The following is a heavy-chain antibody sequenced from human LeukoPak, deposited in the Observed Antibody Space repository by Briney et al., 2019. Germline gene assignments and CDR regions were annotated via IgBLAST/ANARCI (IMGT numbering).Heavy chain of an antibody. CDR3: ARLDIVVVVAAADYYYYMDV. J-gene: IGHJ6*03. CDR1: GGSFSGYY. D-gene: IGHD2-15*01. CDR2: INHSGST. Sequence: PSETLSLTCAVYGGSFSGYYWSWIRQPPGKGLEWIGEINHSGSTNYNPSLKSRVTISVDTSKNQFSLKLSSVTAADTAVYHCARLDIVVVVAAADYYYYMDVWGKGTTVTISS. V-gene: IGHV4-34*01.